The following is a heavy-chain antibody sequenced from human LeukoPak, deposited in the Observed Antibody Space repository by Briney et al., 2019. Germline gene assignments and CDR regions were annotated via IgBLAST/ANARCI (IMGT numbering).Heavy chain of an antibody. CDR3: ARDTLSGWPDYYYYGMDV. J-gene: IGHJ6*02. Sequence: SETLSLTCTVSGGSISSYYWSWIRQPPGKGLEWIGYIYYSGSTNYNPSLESRVTISVDTSKNQFSLKLSSVTAADTAVYYCARDTLSGWPDYYYYGMDVWGQGTTVTVSS. CDR2: IYYSGST. CDR1: GGSISSYY. V-gene: IGHV4-59*01. D-gene: IGHD6-19*01.